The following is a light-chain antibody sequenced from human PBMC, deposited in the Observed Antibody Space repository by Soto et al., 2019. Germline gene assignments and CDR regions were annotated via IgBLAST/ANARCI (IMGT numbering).Light chain of an antibody. CDR3: ASWDDRLNGFV. CDR1: SSNIGSTT. Sequence: QSVLTQPPSASGTPGQRVTISCSGSSSNIGSTTVSWYQQLPGAAPKLLIYSNDQWPSGVPDRFSGSKSGTSASLAISGLQSEDEADYYCASWDDRLNGFVFGTGTKVTVL. V-gene: IGLV1-44*01. CDR2: SND. J-gene: IGLJ1*01.